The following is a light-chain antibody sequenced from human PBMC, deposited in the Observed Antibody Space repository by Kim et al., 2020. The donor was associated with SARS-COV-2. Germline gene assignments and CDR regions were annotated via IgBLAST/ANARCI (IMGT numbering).Light chain of an antibody. Sequence: SYELTHPPSVSVPPGQTARITCSGDALPKKYAYWYQQKSGQAPALVIYEDTKRPSGIPERFSGSSSGTMATLTIRGAQVEDEGDYYCYSTDSSGNHRVFGGGTQLTVL. CDR2: EDT. V-gene: IGLV3-10*01. J-gene: IGLJ3*02. CDR3: YSTDSSGNHRV. CDR1: ALPKKY.